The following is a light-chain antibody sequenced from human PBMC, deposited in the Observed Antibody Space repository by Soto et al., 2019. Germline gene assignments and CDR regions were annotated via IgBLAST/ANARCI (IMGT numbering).Light chain of an antibody. V-gene: IGKV1-9*01. J-gene: IGKJ1*01. CDR1: QGISSY. CDR2: AAS. CDR3: QQLNSYPWT. Sequence: IQLTQSPSSLSASVGGRVTITCRASQGISSYLAWYQQKPGEAPKLLIYAASTLHSGVPSRFSGSGSGTDFTLTISSLQPEDFATYYCQQLNSYPWTFGQGTKVEIK.